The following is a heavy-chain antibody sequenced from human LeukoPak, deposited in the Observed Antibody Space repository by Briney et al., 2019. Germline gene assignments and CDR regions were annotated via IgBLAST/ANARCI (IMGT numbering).Heavy chain of an antibody. CDR3: ARGLPRVGYGSGTYPSG. J-gene: IGHJ1*01. V-gene: IGHV3-74*01. Sequence: PGGSLRLSCAASGFTFSSYSMNWVRQAPGKGLVWVSRINTDGSSTSYADSVKGRFTISRDNAKNTLYLQMNSLRAEDTAVYYCARGLPRVGYGSGTYPSGWGQGPLSPSPQ. CDR2: INTDGSST. CDR1: GFTFSSYS. D-gene: IGHD3-10*01.